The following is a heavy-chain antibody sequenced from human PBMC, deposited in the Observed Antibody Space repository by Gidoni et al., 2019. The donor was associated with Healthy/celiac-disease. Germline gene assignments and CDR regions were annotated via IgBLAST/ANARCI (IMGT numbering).Heavy chain of an antibody. CDR2: IIPIFGTA. CDR3: ARGPTGTGYYYYGMDV. Sequence: QVQLVPSGAEVKKPGASVKVSCKASGGTFSSYAISWVRQAPGQGLEWMGGIIPIFGTANYAQKFQSRVTITADESTSTAYMELSSLRSEDTAVYYCARGPTGTGYYYYGMDVWGQGTTVTVSS. D-gene: IGHD1-1*01. V-gene: IGHV1-69*01. J-gene: IGHJ6*02. CDR1: GGTFSSYA.